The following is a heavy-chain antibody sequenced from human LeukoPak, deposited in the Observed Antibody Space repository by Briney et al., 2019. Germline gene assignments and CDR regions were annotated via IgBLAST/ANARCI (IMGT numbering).Heavy chain of an antibody. CDR1: GGSTNTGGYF. D-gene: IGHD2-2*01. V-gene: IGHV4-30-2*01. J-gene: IGHJ4*02. CDR2: VFRTGRT. Sequence: PSETLSLTCTVSGGSTNTGGYFWGWIRQPPGKGLEWIGYVFRTGRTSYNPSLDSRVTISLDRSRNQFSLRLTSVTAADSAMYYCATEGQCGFTTCPGLQFWGQGILVSVSS. CDR3: ATEGQCGFTTCPGLQF.